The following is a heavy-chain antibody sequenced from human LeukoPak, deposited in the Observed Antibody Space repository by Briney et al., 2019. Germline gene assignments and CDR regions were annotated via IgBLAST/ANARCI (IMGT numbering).Heavy chain of an antibody. CDR1: GFSFSSYA. CDR3: AKKSSIAARRNYFDY. J-gene: IGHJ4*02. Sequence: GGSLRLSCAASGFSFSSYAMNWVRQAPGKGLEWVSVISDTGDSTSYADSVKGRFTISRDNSENTLFLQMNSLRAEDTAVYYCAKKSSIAARRNYFDYWGQGTLVTVSS. V-gene: IGHV3-23*01. D-gene: IGHD6-13*01. CDR2: ISDTGDST.